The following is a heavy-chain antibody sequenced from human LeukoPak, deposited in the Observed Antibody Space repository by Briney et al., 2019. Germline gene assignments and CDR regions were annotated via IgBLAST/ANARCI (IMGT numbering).Heavy chain of an antibody. CDR1: GFTFSSYT. V-gene: IGHV3-21*03. CDR2: ISYSSSYI. D-gene: IGHD3-22*01. CDR3: TTEDYYDSSGYYHDAFDI. J-gene: IGHJ3*02. Sequence: GGSLRLSCEASGFTFSSYTMNWVRQAPGKGLEWVSSISYSSSYIYYADSVKGRFTISRDNAKNSLYLQMNSLKTEDTAVYYCTTEDYYDSSGYYHDAFDIWGQGTMVTVSS.